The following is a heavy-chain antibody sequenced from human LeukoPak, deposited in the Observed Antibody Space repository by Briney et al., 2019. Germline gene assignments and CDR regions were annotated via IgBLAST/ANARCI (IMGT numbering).Heavy chain of an antibody. CDR2: IHPNRGAT. Sequence: VASVKVSCKTSGYTFTDYYLHWVRQAPGQGLEWVGWIHPNRGATHYAQKFQGRLTMTRDTSISTVYMELTRLRSDDTAVYYCARDMGRYSGYDYDYWGQGTLVTASS. J-gene: IGHJ4*02. CDR1: GYTFTDYY. V-gene: IGHV1-2*02. D-gene: IGHD5-12*01. CDR3: ARDMGRYSGYDYDY.